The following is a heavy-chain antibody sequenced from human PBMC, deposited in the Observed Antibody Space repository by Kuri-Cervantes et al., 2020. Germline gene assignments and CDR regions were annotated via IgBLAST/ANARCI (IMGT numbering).Heavy chain of an antibody. CDR3: ARLGNGDYDTFGVKNYYYYYGMDV. Sequence: KVSCKGSGYSFTSYWIGWVRQMPGKGLEWMGIIYPGDSDTRYSPSFQGQVTISADKSISTAYLQWSSLKASDTAMYYCARLGNGDYDTFGVKNYYYYYGMDVWGQGTTVTVSS. J-gene: IGHJ6*02. D-gene: IGHD4-17*01. CDR2: IYPGDSDT. V-gene: IGHV5-51*01. CDR1: GYSFTSYW.